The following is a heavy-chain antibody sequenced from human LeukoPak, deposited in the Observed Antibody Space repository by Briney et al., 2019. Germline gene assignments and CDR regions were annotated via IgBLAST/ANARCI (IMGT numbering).Heavy chain of an antibody. CDR2: IYSGGSI. J-gene: IGHJ4*02. CDR3: ASGKETSMAQGY. Sequence: GGYLRRSCAVSGFTVSSNYMTWVRQAPGKGLEWVSVIYSGGSIYYADSVKGRFTISRDISKNTVDLQLNSLRAEDTAVYYCASGKETSMAQGYWGQGTLVTVSS. V-gene: IGHV3-53*01. CDR1: GFTVSSNY. D-gene: IGHD5-18*01.